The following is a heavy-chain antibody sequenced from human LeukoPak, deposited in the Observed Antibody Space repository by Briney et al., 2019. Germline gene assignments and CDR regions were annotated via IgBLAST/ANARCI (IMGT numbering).Heavy chain of an antibody. D-gene: IGHD5-18*01. CDR3: ARDRGYSYGRPYWYFDL. Sequence: GASVKVSCKASGGTFSSYAISWVRQAPGQGLEWMGIINPSGGGTSYAQKFQGRVTMTRDRSTSTVYMELSSLRSEDTAVYYCARDRGYSYGRPYWYFDLWGRGTLVTVSS. J-gene: IGHJ2*01. V-gene: IGHV1-46*01. CDR2: INPSGGGT. CDR1: GGTFSSYA.